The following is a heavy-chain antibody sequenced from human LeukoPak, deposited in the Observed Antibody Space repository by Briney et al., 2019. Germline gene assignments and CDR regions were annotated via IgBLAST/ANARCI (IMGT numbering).Heavy chain of an antibody. CDR3: ARGYSNYEYYYYYYMDV. V-gene: IGHV4-61*01. CDR1: GYSISSGYY. D-gene: IGHD4-11*01. CDR2: IYYSGST. Sequence: SETLSLTCAVSGYSISSGYYWSWIRQPPGKGLEWIGYIYYSGSTNYNPSLKSRVTISVDTSKNQFSLKLSSVTAADTAVYYCARGYSNYEYYYYYYMDVWGKGTTVTVSS. J-gene: IGHJ6*03.